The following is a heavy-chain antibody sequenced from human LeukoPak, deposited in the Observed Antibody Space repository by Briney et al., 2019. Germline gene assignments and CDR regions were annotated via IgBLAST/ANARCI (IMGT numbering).Heavy chain of an antibody. CDR3: ARDRGYSSSWYYFDY. J-gene: IGHJ4*02. CDR1: GGSISSYY. Sequence: PSETLSLTCTVSGGSISSYYWSWIRQPAGKGLEWIGRIYTSGSTNYNPSLKSRATMSVDTSKNQFSLKLSSVTAADTAVYYCARDRGYSSSWYYFDYWGQGTLVTVSS. V-gene: IGHV4-4*07. CDR2: IYTSGST. D-gene: IGHD6-13*01.